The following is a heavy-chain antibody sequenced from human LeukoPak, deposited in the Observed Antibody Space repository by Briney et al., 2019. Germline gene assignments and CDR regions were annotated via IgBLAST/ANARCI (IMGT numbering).Heavy chain of an antibody. J-gene: IGHJ4*02. CDR1: GFSLSTSGVG. V-gene: IGHV2-5*01. D-gene: IGHD2-2*01. CDR2: IYWNDDK. CDR3: AHTKAIVVVPAATFDY. Sequence: SGPTLVKPTQTLTLTRTFSGFSLSTSGVGVGWIRQPPGKALEWLALIYWNDDKRYSPSLKSRLTITKDTSKNQVVLTMTNMDPVDTATYYCAHTKAIVVVPAATFDYWGQGTLVTVSS.